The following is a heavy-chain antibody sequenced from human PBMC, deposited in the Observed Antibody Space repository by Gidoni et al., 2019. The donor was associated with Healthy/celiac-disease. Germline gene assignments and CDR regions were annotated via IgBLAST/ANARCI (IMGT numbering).Heavy chain of an antibody. V-gene: IGHV1-58*01. Sequence: QWVRQARGQRLEWIGWIVVGSGNTNYAQKFQERVTITRDMSTSTAYMELSSLRSEDTAVYYCAADPGIGYCTNGVCPPIDYWGQGTLVTVSS. CDR3: AADPGIGYCTNGVCPPIDY. D-gene: IGHD2-8*01. J-gene: IGHJ4*02. CDR2: IVVGSGNT.